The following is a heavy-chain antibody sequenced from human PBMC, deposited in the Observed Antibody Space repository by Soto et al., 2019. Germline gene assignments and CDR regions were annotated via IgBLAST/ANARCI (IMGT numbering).Heavy chain of an antibody. CDR3: ANSWTTLTTGLDF. J-gene: IGHJ4*02. CDR2: ISSDGSEK. CDR1: GFTFSNYA. D-gene: IGHD4-17*01. V-gene: IGHV3-30*18. Sequence: GGSLRLSCVASGFTFSNYAMHWVRQAPGKGLGWVAVISSDGSEKYYLDSVRDRFTISRDNSKNTLYLQMNNLRPEDTAMYYCANSWTTLTTGLDFWGQGALVPSPQ.